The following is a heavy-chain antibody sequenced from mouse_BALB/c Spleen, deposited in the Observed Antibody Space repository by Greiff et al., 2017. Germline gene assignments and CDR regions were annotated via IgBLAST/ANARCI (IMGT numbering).Heavy chain of an antibody. D-gene: IGHD2-4*01. V-gene: IGHV1-66*01. Sequence: QVQLQQSGPELVKPGASVKISCKASGYSFTSYYIHWVKQRPGQGLEWIGWIFPGSGNTKYNEKFKGKATLTADTSSSTAYMQLSSLTSEDSAVYFCAKGKDYYDYDRDAMDYWGQGTSVTVSS. CDR3: AKGKDYYDYDRDAMDY. CDR1: GYSFTSYY. J-gene: IGHJ4*01. CDR2: IFPGSGNT.